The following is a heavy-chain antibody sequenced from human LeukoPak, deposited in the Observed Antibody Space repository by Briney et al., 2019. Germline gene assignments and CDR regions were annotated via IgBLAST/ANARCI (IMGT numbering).Heavy chain of an antibody. Sequence: SETLSLTCAVYGGSFSGYYWSWIRQPPGKGLEWIGEINHSGSTNYNPSHKSRVTISVDTSKNQFSLKLSSVTAADTAVYYCARGGPDIVVVPAARLHYYYYGMDVWGKGTTVTVSS. CDR1: GGSFSGYY. CDR2: INHSGST. J-gene: IGHJ6*04. D-gene: IGHD2-2*01. CDR3: ARGGPDIVVVPAARLHYYYYGMDV. V-gene: IGHV4-34*01.